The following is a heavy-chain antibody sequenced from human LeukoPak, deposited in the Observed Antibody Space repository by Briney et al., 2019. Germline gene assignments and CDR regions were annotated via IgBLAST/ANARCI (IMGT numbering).Heavy chain of an antibody. D-gene: IGHD3-10*01. CDR1: GFTVSSNY. Sequence: GGSLRLSCAASGFTVSSNYMAWVRQPPGKGLEWVSVIFGGGGTYYAGSVRGRFTISRDNSQNTLFLQMNSLRAEDTSVYYCARGAGRPDGYAFDIWGQGTVVTVSS. V-gene: IGHV3-53*01. J-gene: IGHJ3*02. CDR3: ARGAGRPDGYAFDI. CDR2: IFGGGGT.